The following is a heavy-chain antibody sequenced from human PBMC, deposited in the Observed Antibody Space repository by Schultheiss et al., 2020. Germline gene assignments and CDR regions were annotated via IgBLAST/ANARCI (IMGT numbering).Heavy chain of an antibody. D-gene: IGHD4-17*01. CDR3: ARSLGYGDYFFDY. J-gene: IGHJ4*02. V-gene: IGHV3-11*01. CDR1: GFTFSDYY. Sequence: GESLKISCAASGFTFSDYYMSWIRQAPGKGLEWVSYISSSGSTIYYADSVKGRFTISRDNAKNSLYLQMNSLRAEDTALYYCARSLGYGDYFFDYWGQGTLVTV. CDR2: ISSSGSTI.